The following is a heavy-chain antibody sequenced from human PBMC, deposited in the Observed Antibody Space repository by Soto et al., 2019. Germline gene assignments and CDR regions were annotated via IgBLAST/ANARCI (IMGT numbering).Heavy chain of an antibody. V-gene: IGHV1-69*13. CDR3: TRESRYCSGGSCYFLPGIDY. CDR1: GGTFSSYA. J-gene: IGHJ4*02. D-gene: IGHD2-15*01. CDR2: IIPIFGTA. Sequence: GASVKVSCKASGGTFSSYAISWVRQARGQGLEWMGGIIPIFGTANYAQKFQGRVTITADESTSTAYMELSSLRSEDTAVYYCTRESRYCSGGSCYFLPGIDYWGQGTLVTVPS.